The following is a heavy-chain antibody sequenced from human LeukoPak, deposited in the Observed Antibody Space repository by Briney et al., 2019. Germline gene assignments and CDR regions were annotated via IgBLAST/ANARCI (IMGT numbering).Heavy chain of an antibody. V-gene: IGHV1-8*01. D-gene: IGHD3-3*01. CDR1: GYTFTSYD. CDR2: MTPNSGNT. Sequence: ASVKVSCKASGYTFTSYDINWVRQATGQGVEWMGWMTPNSGNTGYAQKFQGRVTITRNTSISTAYMELSSLRSEDTAVYYCARGRTYYDFWSGYYTFDYWGQGTLVTVSS. CDR3: ARGRTYYDFWSGYYTFDY. J-gene: IGHJ4*02.